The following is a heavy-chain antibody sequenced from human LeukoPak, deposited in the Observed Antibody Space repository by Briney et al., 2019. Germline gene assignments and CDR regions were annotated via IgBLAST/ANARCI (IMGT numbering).Heavy chain of an antibody. Sequence: SETLSLTCAVSGGSISSSNWWSWVRQPPGQGLEWIGEIYHSGSTNYNPSLKSRVTISVDKSKNQFSLKLSSVTAADTAVYYCARGSPNYYDSSGYGWGQGTLVTVSS. V-gene: IGHV4-4*02. CDR3: ARGSPNYYDSSGYG. CDR1: GGSISSSNW. CDR2: IYHSGST. J-gene: IGHJ1*01. D-gene: IGHD3-22*01.